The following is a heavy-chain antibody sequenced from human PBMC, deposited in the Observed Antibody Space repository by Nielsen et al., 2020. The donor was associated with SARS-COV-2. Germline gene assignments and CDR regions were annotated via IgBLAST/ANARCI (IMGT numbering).Heavy chain of an antibody. D-gene: IGHD6-19*01. V-gene: IGHV1-24*01. CDR3: ATAPLPTSSGGRRSFDY. Sequence: ASVKVSCKASGYTFTSYGISWVRQAPGKGLEWMGGFDPEDGETIYAQKFQGRVTMTEDTSTDTAYMELSSLRSEDTAVYYCATAPLPTSSGGRRSFDYWGQGTLVTVSS. CDR1: GYTFTSYG. CDR2: FDPEDGET. J-gene: IGHJ4*02.